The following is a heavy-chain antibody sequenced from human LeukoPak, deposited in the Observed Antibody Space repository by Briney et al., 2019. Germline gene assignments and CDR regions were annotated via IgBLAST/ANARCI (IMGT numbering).Heavy chain of an antibody. CDR2: IWYDGSNE. J-gene: IGHJ4*02. Sequence: PGRSLRLSCAASGFTFSRYGMHWVRQAPGKGLEWVAVIWYDGSNEYYADSVKGRFTISRDNSKSTLYLQINNLRAEDTAVYYCARCPSTENFDYWGQGTPVTVSS. V-gene: IGHV3-33*01. D-gene: IGHD2-2*01. CDR3: ARCPSTENFDY. CDR1: GFTFSRYG.